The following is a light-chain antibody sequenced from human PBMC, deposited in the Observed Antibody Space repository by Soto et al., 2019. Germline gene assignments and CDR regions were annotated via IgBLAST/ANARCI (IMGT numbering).Light chain of an antibody. CDR3: SSSTTRNSLL. J-gene: IGLJ2*01. Sequence: QSALTQPASVSGSPGQSITISCTGTNSDVGAYDYVSWYQQFPGRAPKLIIYNVLDRPSGVSYRFSGSKSANTATLAISGLQAEDEADYYCSSSTTRNSLLFGGGTKLTVL. V-gene: IGLV2-14*03. CDR1: NSDVGAYDY. CDR2: NVL.